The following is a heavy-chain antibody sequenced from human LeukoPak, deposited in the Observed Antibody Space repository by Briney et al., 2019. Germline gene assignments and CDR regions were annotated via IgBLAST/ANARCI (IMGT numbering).Heavy chain of an antibody. V-gene: IGHV3-23*01. J-gene: IGHJ4*02. CDR3: AKDGVSSSLYFDY. Sequence: PGGSLRLSCAASGFTISSYTMNWVRQAPGKGLEWVSAISGSGGSTYYADSVKGRFTISRDNSKNTLYLQMNSLRAEDTAVYYCAKDGVSSSLYFDYWGQGTLVTVSS. CDR1: GFTISSYT. CDR2: ISGSGGST. D-gene: IGHD6-13*01.